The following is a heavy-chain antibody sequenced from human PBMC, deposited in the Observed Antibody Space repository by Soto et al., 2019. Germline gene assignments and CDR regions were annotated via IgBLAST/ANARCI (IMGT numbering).Heavy chain of an antibody. J-gene: IGHJ6*02. D-gene: IGHD6-6*01. CDR2: IIPIFGTA. Sequence: QVQLVQSGAEVKKPGSSVKVSCKASGGTFSSYAISWVRQAPGQGLEWMGGIIPIFGTANYAQKLQGRVTITADESTGTAYMGLSSLRSEDTAVYYCARRSSGSIAAPTKRYYYGMDVWGQGTTVTVSS. CDR3: ARRSSGSIAAPTKRYYYGMDV. CDR1: GGTFSSYA. V-gene: IGHV1-69*01.